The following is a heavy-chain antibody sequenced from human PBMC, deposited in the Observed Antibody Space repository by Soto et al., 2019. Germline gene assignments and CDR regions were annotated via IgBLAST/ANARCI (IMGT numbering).Heavy chain of an antibody. Sequence: GGSLRLSCAASGFTFDDYAMHWVRQAPGKGLEWVSGISWNSGSIGYADSVKGRFTISRDNAKNSLYLQMNSLRAEDTALYYCAKYLNYGGNSGPFYFWGQGTLVTVS. J-gene: IGHJ4*02. CDR3: AKYLNYGGNSGPFYF. CDR2: ISWNSGSI. CDR1: GFTFDDYA. D-gene: IGHD4-17*01. V-gene: IGHV3-9*01.